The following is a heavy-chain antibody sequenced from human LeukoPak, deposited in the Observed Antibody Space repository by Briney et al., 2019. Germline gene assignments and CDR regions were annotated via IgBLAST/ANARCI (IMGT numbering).Heavy chain of an antibody. CDR3: AKGRGYYDSSGYFNY. V-gene: IGHV4-61*02. CDR1: GGSISSGSYY. CDR2: IYTSGST. J-gene: IGHJ4*02. Sequence: SQTLSLTCTVSGGSISSGSYYWSWIRQPAGKGLEWIGRIYTSGSTNYNPSLKSRVTMSLDASKNQFSLKLSSVTAADTAVYYCAKGRGYYDSSGYFNYWGQGTLVTVSS. D-gene: IGHD3-22*01.